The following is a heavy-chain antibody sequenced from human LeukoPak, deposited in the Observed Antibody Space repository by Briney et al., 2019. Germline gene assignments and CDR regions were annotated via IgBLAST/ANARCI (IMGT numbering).Heavy chain of an antibody. CDR1: GFTFSSYA. D-gene: IGHD2-2*01. V-gene: IGHV3-23*01. CDR3: AKVPAGLYYYYYYYMDV. J-gene: IGHJ6*03. CDR2: MSGSASTT. Sequence: GGSLRLSCAASGFTFSSYAMSWVRQAPGKGLEWVSTMSGSASTTYYGDSVKGRFTISRDNSKNTLYLQMNSLRGEDTAVYYCAKVPAGLYYYYYYYMDVWGKGTTVTVSS.